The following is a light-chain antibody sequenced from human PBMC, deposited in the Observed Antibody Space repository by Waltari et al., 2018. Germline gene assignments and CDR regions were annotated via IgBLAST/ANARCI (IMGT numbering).Light chain of an antibody. J-gene: IGLJ1*01. CDR1: TSDVGNYNL. CDR3: CSYAGRGTYV. V-gene: IGLV2-23*02. CDR2: EVI. Sequence: QSALTPPAPVSGTHGQSIPIPCPGPTSDVGNYNLVSWYQQHPGKAPKLLICEVIKRPSGVSSRFSGSKSGNTASLTISGLQAEDEADYYCCSYAGRGTYVFGSGTKVTV.